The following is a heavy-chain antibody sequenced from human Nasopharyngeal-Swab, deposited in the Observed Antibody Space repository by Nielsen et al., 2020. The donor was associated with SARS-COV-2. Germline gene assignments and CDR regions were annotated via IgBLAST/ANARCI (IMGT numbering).Heavy chain of an antibody. V-gene: IGHV3-74*01. CDR1: GFTFSSYW. CDR3: AKAPTMVRGVLDY. J-gene: IGHJ4*02. D-gene: IGHD3-10*01. CDR2: INSDGSST. Sequence: GGSLRLSCAASGFTFSSYWMHWVRQAPGKGLVWVSRINSDGSSTSYADSVKGRFTISRDNAKNTLYLQMNSLRAEDTAVYYCAKAPTMVRGVLDYWGQGTLVTVSS.